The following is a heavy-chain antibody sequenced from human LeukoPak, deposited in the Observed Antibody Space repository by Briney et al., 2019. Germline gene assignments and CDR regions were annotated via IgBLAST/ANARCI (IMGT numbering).Heavy chain of an antibody. D-gene: IGHD3-10*01. J-gene: IGHJ4*02. CDR3: AKFPMVRGNSVFDY. CDR2: IYSDNA. CDR1: GFTVSSNS. Sequence: GGSLRLSCTVSGFTVSSNSMSWVRQAPGRGLEWVSFIYSDNAHYSDSVKGRFTISRDNSKNTLYLQMNSLRAEDTAVYYCAKFPMVRGNSVFDYWGQGTLVTVSS. V-gene: IGHV3-66*03.